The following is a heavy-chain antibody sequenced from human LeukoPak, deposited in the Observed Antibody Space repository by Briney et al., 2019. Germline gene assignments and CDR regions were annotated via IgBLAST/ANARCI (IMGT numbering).Heavy chain of an antibody. V-gene: IGHV1-69*06. Sequence: RASVKVSCKASGGTFSSYAISWVRQAPGQGLEWMGGIIPIFGTANYAQKFQGRVTITADKSTSTAYMELSSLRAEDTAVYYCAKDLRSSADSKMGAADYWGQGTLVTVSS. J-gene: IGHJ4*02. D-gene: IGHD1-26*01. CDR1: GGTFSSYA. CDR2: IIPIFGTA. CDR3: AKDLRSSADSKMGAADY.